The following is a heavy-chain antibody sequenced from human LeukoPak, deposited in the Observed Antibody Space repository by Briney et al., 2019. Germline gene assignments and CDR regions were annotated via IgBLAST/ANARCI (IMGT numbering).Heavy chain of an antibody. D-gene: IGHD1-26*01. CDR2: ISSSSSYI. V-gene: IGHV3-21*01. Sequence: GGSLRLSCAASGFTFSSYSMNWVRQAPGKGLEWVSSISSSSSYIYYADSVKGRFTISRDNAKNSLHLQMNSLRAEDTAVYYCAADSGSYGFDPWGQGTLVTVSS. CDR1: GFTFSSYS. CDR3: AADSGSYGFDP. J-gene: IGHJ5*02.